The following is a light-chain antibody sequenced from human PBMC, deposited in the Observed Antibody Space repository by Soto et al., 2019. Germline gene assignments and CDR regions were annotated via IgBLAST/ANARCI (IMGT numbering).Light chain of an antibody. Sequence: PGERATLSCRASQSVNSYLAWYQQKPGQAPRLIIYDASNRATGVPARFSGSGSGTDFTLTISILEPEDFALYYCQQRTNWIMYTFGQGTKLEIK. CDR3: QQRTNWIMYT. V-gene: IGKV3-11*01. CDR2: DAS. J-gene: IGKJ2*01. CDR1: QSVNSY.